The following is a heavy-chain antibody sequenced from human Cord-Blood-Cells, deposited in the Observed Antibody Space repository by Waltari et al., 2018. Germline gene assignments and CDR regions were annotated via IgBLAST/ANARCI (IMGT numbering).Heavy chain of an antibody. D-gene: IGHD7-27*01. CDR1: GDNFTGAF. CDR2: INPNSGGT. Sequence: QVQLVQAGAEVKKPGASVKVSCKASGDNFTGAFMHWVRQAPGQGLEWMGWINPNSGGTNYAQKFQGRVTMTRDTSISTAYMELSRLRSDDTAVYYCAVSNWGEDGYFDLWGRGTLVTVSS. CDR3: AVSNWGEDGYFDL. V-gene: IGHV1-2*02. J-gene: IGHJ2*01.